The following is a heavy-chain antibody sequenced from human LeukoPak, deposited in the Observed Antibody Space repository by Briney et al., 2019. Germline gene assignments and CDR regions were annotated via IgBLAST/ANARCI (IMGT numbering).Heavy chain of an antibody. D-gene: IGHD5-18*01. CDR3: AREPDTAMRTGAFDI. V-gene: IGHV3-30*04. J-gene: IGHJ3*02. CDR1: GFTFGTYT. CDR2: VSYDGSYE. Sequence: GRSLRLSCAASGFTFGTYTMHWVRQAPGKGLEWVALVSYDGSYEDYADSVKGRFSISRDNSKNTLYLQMNSLRSEDAAVYYCAREPDTAMRTGAFDIWGQGTAVTVSS.